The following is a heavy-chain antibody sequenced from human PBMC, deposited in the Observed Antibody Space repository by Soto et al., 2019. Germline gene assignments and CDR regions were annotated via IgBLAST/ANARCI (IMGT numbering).Heavy chain of an antibody. CDR2: ISGSGGST. J-gene: IGHJ4*02. D-gene: IGHD6-19*01. Sequence: GGSLRLSCAASGLTFSSYPMSWVRQAPGKGLEWILGISGSGGSTYYADSVKGRITISRDNSKNTVYLQMNSLRADDTAVYYCAKGKTSGWYYFDFWGQGTLVTVAS. CDR1: GLTFSSYP. V-gene: IGHV3-23*01. CDR3: AKGKTSGWYYFDF.